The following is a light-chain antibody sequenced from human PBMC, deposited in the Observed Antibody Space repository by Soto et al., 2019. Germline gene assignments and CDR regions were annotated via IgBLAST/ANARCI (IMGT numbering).Light chain of an antibody. V-gene: IGKV1-39*01. CDR2: AAS. Sequence: DIHITQSPSTLSASGGDRVTITCRASQSINRRLSWYQQKVGKAHKFLIYAASSLQSGVPSRFSGSGSGTDFTLTISSLQPEDFASYYCQQSFSTPPTFGQGTKVDI. CDR3: QQSFSTPPT. J-gene: IGKJ1*01. CDR1: QSINRR.